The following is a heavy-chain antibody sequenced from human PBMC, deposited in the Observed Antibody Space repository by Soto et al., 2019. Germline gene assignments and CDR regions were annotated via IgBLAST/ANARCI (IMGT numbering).Heavy chain of an antibody. J-gene: IGHJ3*02. CDR3: ARDRYYDILTSYTAAHAFDI. V-gene: IGHV1-18*01. D-gene: IGHD3-9*01. CDR1: GSTFTSYG. CDR2: ISAYNGNT. Sequence: ASVKVSCKASGSTFTSYGIGWVRQAPGQGLEWMGWISAYNGNTNHAQKLQGRVTMTTDTSTSTAYMELRSLRSDDTAVYYCARDRYYDILTSYTAAHAFDIRGPGTMVTVSS.